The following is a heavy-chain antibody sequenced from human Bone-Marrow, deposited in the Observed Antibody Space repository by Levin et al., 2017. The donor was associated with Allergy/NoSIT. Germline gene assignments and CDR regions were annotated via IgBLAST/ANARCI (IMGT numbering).Heavy chain of an antibody. V-gene: IGHV3-21*01. D-gene: IGHD2-8*01. CDR3: ARDQESCGGTNCYRGYAFDI. Sequence: MAGGSLRLSCETSGFTLTSYGMNWVRQAPGKGLEWVSSITSSSYIYYADSVKGRFTISRDNAKSSLFLQMNGLSAEDTAVYYCARDQESCGGTNCYRGYAFDIWGQGTMVNISS. J-gene: IGHJ3*02. CDR1: GFTLTSYG. CDR2: ITSSSYI.